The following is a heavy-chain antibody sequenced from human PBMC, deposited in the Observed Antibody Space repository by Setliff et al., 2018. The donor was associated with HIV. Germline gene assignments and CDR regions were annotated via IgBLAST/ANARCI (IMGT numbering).Heavy chain of an antibody. CDR2: IYPGDSDS. D-gene: IGHD3-10*01. Sequence: PGESLKISCEGAGYTFSKYWIGWVRQMPGKGLEWMGIIYPGDSDSKYNPSFEGQVAMSVDKSMNAAYLQWTSLRVEDTAVYYCARVSGSGNYAHCTSWGQGTLVTVSS. CDR3: ARVSGSGNYAHCTS. CDR1: GYTFSKYW. V-gene: IGHV5-51*01. J-gene: IGHJ5*02.